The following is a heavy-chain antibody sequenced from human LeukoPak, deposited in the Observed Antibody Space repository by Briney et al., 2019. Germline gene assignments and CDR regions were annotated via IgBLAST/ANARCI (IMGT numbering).Heavy chain of an antibody. CDR3: ARGRRGYSYGLDY. D-gene: IGHD5-18*01. Sequence: GGSLRLSCAASGCTFSSYWMSWVRQAPGKGREWVANIKQDGSEKYYVDSVKGRFTISRDNAKNSLYLQMNSLRAEDAAVYYCARGRRGYSYGLDYWGQGTLVTVSS. CDR2: IKQDGSEK. J-gene: IGHJ4*02. V-gene: IGHV3-7*04. CDR1: GCTFSSYW.